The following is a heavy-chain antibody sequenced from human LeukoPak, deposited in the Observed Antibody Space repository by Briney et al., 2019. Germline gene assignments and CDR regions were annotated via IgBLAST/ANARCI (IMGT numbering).Heavy chain of an antibody. D-gene: IGHD6-19*01. Sequence: PGGSLRLSCAASGFTFSSYAMHWVRQAPGKGLEWVSGISGSGDSTYYADSVKSRFTISRDNSKNTLYLQMNSLRAEDTAVYYCAKHAVAGTGRGFDYWGQGTLVSVSS. V-gene: IGHV3-23*01. CDR2: ISGSGDST. J-gene: IGHJ4*02. CDR3: AKHAVAGTGRGFDY. CDR1: GFTFSSYA.